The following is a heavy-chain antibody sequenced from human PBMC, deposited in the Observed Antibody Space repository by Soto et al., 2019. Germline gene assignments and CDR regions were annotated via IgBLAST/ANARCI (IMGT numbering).Heavy chain of an antibody. V-gene: IGHV4-59*12. CDR1: GGSISSYY. CDR3: AREDYFDY. CDR2: IYYSGST. Sequence: SETLSLTCTVSGGSISSYYWSWIRQPPGKGLEWIGYIYYSGSTNYNPSLKSRVTISVDTSKNQFSLKLSSVTTEDTAVYYCAREDYFDYWGQGTLVTVSS. J-gene: IGHJ4*01.